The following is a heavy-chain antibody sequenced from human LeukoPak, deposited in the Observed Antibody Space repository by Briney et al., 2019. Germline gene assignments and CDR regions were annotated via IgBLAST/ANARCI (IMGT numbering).Heavy chain of an antibody. CDR1: GFTVSSNY. V-gene: IGHV3-66*01. CDR3: ARDPPMTTDFALDV. J-gene: IGHJ6*02. D-gene: IGHD4-11*01. Sequence: GGSLRLSCAASGFTVSSNYMSWVRQAPGKGLEWVSFIYTTGRTYYADSVKGRFTISRDDSKNTVFLQMNSLRAEDTAVYYCARDPPMTTDFALDVWGQGTTITVSS. CDR2: IYTTGRT.